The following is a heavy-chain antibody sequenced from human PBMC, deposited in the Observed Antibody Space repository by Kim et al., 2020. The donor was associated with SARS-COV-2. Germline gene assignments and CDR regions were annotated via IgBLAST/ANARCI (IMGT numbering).Heavy chain of an antibody. D-gene: IGHD3-10*01. J-gene: IGHJ4*02. V-gene: IGHV4-31*03. CDR3: ASESPHRGSGSFGTIDY. Sequence: SETLSLTCTVSGGSISSGGYYWSWIRQHPGKGLEWIGYIYYSGSTYYNPSLKSRVTISVDTSKNQFSLKLSSVTAADTAVYYCASESPHRGSGSFGTIDYWGQGTLVTVSS. CDR2: IYYSGST. CDR1: GGSISSGGYY.